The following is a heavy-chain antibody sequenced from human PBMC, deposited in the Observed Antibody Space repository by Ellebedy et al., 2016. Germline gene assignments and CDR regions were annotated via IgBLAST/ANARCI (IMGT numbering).Heavy chain of an antibody. CDR2: IRSKANGYAT. J-gene: IGHJ4*02. Sequence: GESLKISCAASGFTFSGSAMHWVRQASGKGLEWVGRIRSKANGYATAYAASVKGRFTVYRDDSKNTSYLKMNSLKTEDTAVYYCTSHTHLHFSATGCYVYWGQGTLVTVSS. CDR1: GFTFSGSA. CDR3: TSHTHLHFSATGCYVY. V-gene: IGHV3-73*01. D-gene: IGHD2-2*01.